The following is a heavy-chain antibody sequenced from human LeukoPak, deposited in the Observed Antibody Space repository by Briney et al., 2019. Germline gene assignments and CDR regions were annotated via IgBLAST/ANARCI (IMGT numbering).Heavy chain of an antibody. CDR2: IKSKTDGGTT. CDR3: AKDNRLRMVVAGTPSGY. V-gene: IGHV3-15*01. Sequence: GGSLRLSCAASGFTFSNAWMSWVRQAPGKGLEWVGRIKSKTDGGTTDYAAPVKGRFTISRDNSKNTLYLQMNSLRAEDTAVYYYAKDNRLRMVVAGTPSGYWGQGTLVTVSS. CDR1: GFTFSNAW. D-gene: IGHD6-19*01. J-gene: IGHJ4*02.